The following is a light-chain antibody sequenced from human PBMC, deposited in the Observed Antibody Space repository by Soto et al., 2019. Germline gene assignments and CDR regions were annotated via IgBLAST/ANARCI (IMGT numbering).Light chain of an antibody. J-gene: IGKJ4*01. CDR1: QSVSSSY. V-gene: IGKV3-20*01. Sequence: EIVLTQSPGTLSLSPGERATLSCRASQSVSSSYLAWYQQKPGQAPRLLIYGASSRATGIPDRFSGSGSGTDFTLTISRLEPEDFAVYYFPQSVSSPLTFGGGTKVEIK. CDR3: PQSVSSPLT. CDR2: GAS.